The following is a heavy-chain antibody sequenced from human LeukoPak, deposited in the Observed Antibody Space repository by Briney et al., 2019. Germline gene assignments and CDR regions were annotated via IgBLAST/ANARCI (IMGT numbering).Heavy chain of an antibody. J-gene: IGHJ4*02. CDR2: ISGSGGST. CDR3: AKDYPWIQLWLQRDHLFDY. CDR1: GFTFSSYA. V-gene: IGHV3-23*01. D-gene: IGHD5-18*01. Sequence: PGGSLRLSCAASGFTFSSYAMSWVRQAPGKGLEWVSAISGSGGSTYYADSVKGRFTISRDNSKNTLYLQMNSLRAEDTAVYYCAKDYPWIQLWLQRDHLFDYWGQGTLVTVSS.